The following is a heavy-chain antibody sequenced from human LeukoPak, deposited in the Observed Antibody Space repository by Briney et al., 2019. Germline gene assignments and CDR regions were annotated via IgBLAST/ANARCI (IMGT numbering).Heavy chain of an antibody. D-gene: IGHD3-3*01. CDR3: ARDPSRPTYDAVPR. CDR1: GYTFTGYY. CDR2: INPNSGGT. J-gene: IGHJ4*02. Sequence: GASVKVSCKASGYTFTGYYMHWVRQAPGQGLEWMGWINPNSGGTNYAQKFQGRVTMTRDTSISTAYMELSRLRSDDTAVYYCARDPSRPTYDAVPRWGQGTLVTVSS. V-gene: IGHV1-2*02.